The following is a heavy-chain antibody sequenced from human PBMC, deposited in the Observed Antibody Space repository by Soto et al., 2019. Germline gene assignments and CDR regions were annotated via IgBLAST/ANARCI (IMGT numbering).Heavy chain of an antibody. CDR2: IWYDGSNR. CDR3: ACDRHDEYYYYGMDV. CDR1: GFTFSSYG. D-gene: IGHD1-1*01. V-gene: IGHV3-33*01. J-gene: IGHJ6*02. Sequence: QVQLVESGGGVVQPGRSLRLSCAASGFTFSSYGMHWVRQAPGKGLEWVAVIWYDGSNRYYADSVKGRFTISRDNSKNTLYLQLNSLRAEDTAVYYCACDRHDEYYYYGMDVWGQGTPVTVSS.